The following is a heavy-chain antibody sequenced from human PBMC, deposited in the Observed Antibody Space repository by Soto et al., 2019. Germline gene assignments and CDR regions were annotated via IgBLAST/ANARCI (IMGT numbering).Heavy chain of an antibody. CDR3: ARAPIVGATTYYFDY. J-gene: IGHJ4*02. D-gene: IGHD1-26*01. Sequence: PSETLSLTCTVSGDSIISSYYWSWIRQPPGKGLEWIGYIFYSGNTDYNPSLKSRVTISADTSKNQFSLKLSSVTAADTAVYYCARAPIVGATTYYFDYWGQGTLVTVSS. V-gene: IGHV4-59*12. CDR2: IFYSGNT. CDR1: GDSIISSYY.